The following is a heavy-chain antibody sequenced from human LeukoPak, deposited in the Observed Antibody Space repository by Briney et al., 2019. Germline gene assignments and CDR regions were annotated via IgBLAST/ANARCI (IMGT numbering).Heavy chain of an antibody. CDR3: ATNLIGAGEYFQQ. CDR1: GFTFRIYA. V-gene: IGHV3-7*01. Sequence: GGSLRLSCAASGFTFRIYAMSWVRQAPGKGLEWVKGRFTISRDNAKNSLYLQMDSLRAEDTAVYYCATNLIGAGEYFQQWGQGTLVTVSS. J-gene: IGHJ1*01. D-gene: IGHD2/OR15-2a*01.